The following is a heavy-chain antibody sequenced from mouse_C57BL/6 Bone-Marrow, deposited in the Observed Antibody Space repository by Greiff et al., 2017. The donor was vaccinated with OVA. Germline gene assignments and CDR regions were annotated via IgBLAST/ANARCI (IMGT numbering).Heavy chain of an antibody. Sequence: EVKLVESGAGLVKPGGSLKLPCAASGSTFSSYAMSWVRQTPEKRLEWVAYISSGGDYIYYADTVKGRFTISRDNARNTLYLQMSSLKSEDTAMYYCTREIYDGAWFAYWGQGTLVTVSA. V-gene: IGHV5-9-1*02. CDR3: TREIYDGAWFAY. CDR1: GSTFSSYA. D-gene: IGHD2-3*01. CDR2: ISSGGDYI. J-gene: IGHJ3*01.